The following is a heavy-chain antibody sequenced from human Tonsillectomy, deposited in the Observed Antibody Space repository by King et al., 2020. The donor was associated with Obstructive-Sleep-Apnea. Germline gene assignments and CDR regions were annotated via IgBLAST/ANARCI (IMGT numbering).Heavy chain of an antibody. V-gene: IGHV3-73*01. D-gene: IGHD2/OR15-2a*01. J-gene: IGHJ6*02. Sequence: VQLVESGGGLVQPGGSLKLSCAVSGFTFSGSAMHWVRQAPGKGLEWVGRIRNKANSYATAYGASVKGRFTISRDDSKSTAYLQMNSLKTEDTAVFYCTMATSFLYGMDVWGPGTTVTVSS. CDR1: GFTFSGSA. CDR2: IRNKANSYAT. CDR3: TMATSFLYGMDV.